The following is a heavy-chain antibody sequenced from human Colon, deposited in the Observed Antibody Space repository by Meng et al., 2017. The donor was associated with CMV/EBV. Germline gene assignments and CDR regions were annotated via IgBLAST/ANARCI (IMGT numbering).Heavy chain of an antibody. CDR3: ARTGIAASPLGY. D-gene: IGHD6-13*01. Sequence: GGSLRLSCAASGFTFNNYAMTWVRQAPGKGLEWVSTITGTSGTTYYADSVKGRFTVSRDDSRNTLYLQMNSLRVEDTAVYYCARTGIAASPLGYWGQGTLVTVSS. CDR2: ITGTSGTT. CDR1: GFTFNNYA. V-gene: IGHV3-23*01. J-gene: IGHJ4*02.